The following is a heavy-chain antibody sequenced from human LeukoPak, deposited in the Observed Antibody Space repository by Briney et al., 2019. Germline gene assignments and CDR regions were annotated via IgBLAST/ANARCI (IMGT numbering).Heavy chain of an antibody. V-gene: IGHV4-59*01. Sequence: ETLSLTCTVSGGSISNYFWSWVRQPPGKGLEWSGYIYYTESTNYKPSLKSRVTISVDTSKNQFSLKLNSVTAADTAVYYCARESSDGSGSYYFDYWGQGTLVTVSS. CDR1: GGSISNYF. J-gene: IGHJ4*02. CDR2: IYYTEST. D-gene: IGHD3-10*01. CDR3: ARESSDGSGSYYFDY.